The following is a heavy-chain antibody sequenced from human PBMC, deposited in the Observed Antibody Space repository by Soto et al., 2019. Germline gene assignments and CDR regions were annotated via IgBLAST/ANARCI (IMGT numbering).Heavy chain of an antibody. CDR1: GFSLSTSGVG. CDR2: IYWNDDK. V-gene: IGHV2-5*01. D-gene: IGHD3-3*01. CDR3: ARQYYDFWSGYYLDYYYGRDV. Sequence: QITLKESGPTLVKPTQTLTLTCTFSGFSLSTSGVGVGWIRQPPGKALEWLALIYWNDDKPYSPSLKSRLTITNDTSKNHVVRTITNIDPVATATYYCARQYYDFWSGYYLDYYYGRDVWGQGSTVTVSS. J-gene: IGHJ6*02.